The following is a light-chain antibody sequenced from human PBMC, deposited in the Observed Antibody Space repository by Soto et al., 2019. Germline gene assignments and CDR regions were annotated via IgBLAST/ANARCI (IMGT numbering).Light chain of an antibody. CDR2: EVN. CDR1: SSHVGGYNL. V-gene: IGLV2-23*02. Sequence: QSVLTQPASVSGSPGQSITISCTGTSSHVGGYNLVSWYQQDPGKAPKLMIFEVNKRPSGVSNRFSGSKSGNTASLTISGLQAEDEADYYCCSYADGSTWVFGGGTKLTVL. J-gene: IGLJ3*02. CDR3: CSYADGSTWV.